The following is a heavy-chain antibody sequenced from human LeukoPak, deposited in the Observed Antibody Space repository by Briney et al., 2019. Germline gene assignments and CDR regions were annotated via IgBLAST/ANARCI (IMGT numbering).Heavy chain of an antibody. CDR1: GGSISSYY. D-gene: IGHD6-6*01. V-gene: IGHV4-59*12. Sequence: PSETLSLTCTVSGGSISSYYWSWIRQPPGKGLEWIGYIYYSGSTNYNPSLKSRVTISVDTSKNQFSLKLSSVTAAETAVYYCARVYSSSPAHFDYWGQGTLVTVSS. CDR3: ARVYSSSPAHFDY. CDR2: IYYSGST. J-gene: IGHJ4*02.